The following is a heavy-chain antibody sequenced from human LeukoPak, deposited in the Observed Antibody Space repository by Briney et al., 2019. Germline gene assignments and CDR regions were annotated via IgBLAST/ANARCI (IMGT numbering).Heavy chain of an antibody. Sequence: GGSLRLSCAASGFTFSSYWMNWVRQAPGKGLVWVSRINSDGSNTKYADSVKARFTISRANAKNTLYLQMNSLRAEDTALYYCARRGEPGAYYYYYMDVWGKGTTVTVSS. V-gene: IGHV3-74*01. CDR3: ARRGEPGAYYYYYMDV. J-gene: IGHJ6*03. D-gene: IGHD1-14*01. CDR1: GFTFSSYW. CDR2: INSDGSNT.